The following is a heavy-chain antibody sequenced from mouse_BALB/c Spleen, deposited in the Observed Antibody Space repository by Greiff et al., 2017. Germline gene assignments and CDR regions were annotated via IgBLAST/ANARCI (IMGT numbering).Heavy chain of an antibody. D-gene: IGHD1-1*01. CDR2: ISSGGSYT. Sequence: EVQGVESGGGLVKPGGSLKLSCAASGFTFSSYTMSWVRQTPEKRLEWVATISSGGSYTYYPDSVKGRFTISRDNAKNTLYLQMSSLKSEDTAMYYCTREPDYYGSSPFDYWGQGTTLTVSS. V-gene: IGHV5-6-4*01. CDR1: GFTFSSYT. CDR3: TREPDYYGSSPFDY. J-gene: IGHJ2*01.